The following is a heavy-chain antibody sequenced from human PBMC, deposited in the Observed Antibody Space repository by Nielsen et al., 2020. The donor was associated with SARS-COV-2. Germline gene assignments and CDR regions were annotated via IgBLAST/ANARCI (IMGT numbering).Heavy chain of an antibody. D-gene: IGHD6-13*01. CDR1: GFTFSSYG. J-gene: IGHJ5*02. CDR2: IWYDGSNK. Sequence: GESLKISCAASGFTFSSYGMHWVRQAPGKGLEWVAVIWYDGSNKYYADSVKGRFTISRDNSKNTLYLQMNSLRSEDTAVYYCATASPYSSSANWFDPWGQGTLVTVSS. CDR3: ATASPYSSSANWFDP. V-gene: IGHV3-30*02.